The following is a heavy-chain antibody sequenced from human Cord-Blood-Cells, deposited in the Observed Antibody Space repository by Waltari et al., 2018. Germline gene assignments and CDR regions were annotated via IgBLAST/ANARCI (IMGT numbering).Heavy chain of an antibody. V-gene: IGHV4-34*01. CDR3: ARGGGAARYDAFDI. Sequence: QVQLQQWGAGLLKPSETLSLTCAVYGGSFSGYYWSWIRQPPGKGLEWIGEINHSGSTNYTPSLKSRVTISVDTSKNLFSLKLSSVTAADTAVYYCARGGGAARYDAFDIWGQGTMVTVSS. CDR1: GGSFSGYY. J-gene: IGHJ3*02. CDR2: INHSGST. D-gene: IGHD6-6*01.